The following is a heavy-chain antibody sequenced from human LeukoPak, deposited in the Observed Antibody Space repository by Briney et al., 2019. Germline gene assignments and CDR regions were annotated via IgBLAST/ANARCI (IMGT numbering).Heavy chain of an antibody. CDR3: ARDFLVRLSGTRGYSY. CDR2: ISSSSSTI. Sequence: GGSLRLSCAASGFIFSSYGMNWVRQAPGKGLEWVSYISSSSSTIYYADSVKGRFTISRDNAKNSLYLQMNSLSAEDTAVYYCARDFLVRLSGTRGYSYWGQGTLVTVSS. CDR1: GFIFSSYG. J-gene: IGHJ4*02. D-gene: IGHD3-22*01. V-gene: IGHV3-48*01.